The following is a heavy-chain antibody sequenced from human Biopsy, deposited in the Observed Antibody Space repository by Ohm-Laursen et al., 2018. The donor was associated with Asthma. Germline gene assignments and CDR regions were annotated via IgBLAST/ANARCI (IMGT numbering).Heavy chain of an antibody. CDR3: ARRGITGTTLDY. CDR2: INAGNGNT. V-gene: IGHV1-3*01. D-gene: IGHD1-7*01. Sequence: VASVKVSCKASGYTFINYAIHWVRQAPGQRLEWMGWINAGNGNTKYSQKFQGRVTISRDASAGTAYMDLSSLRSEDTAVYYCARRGITGTTLDYWGQGTLVTVSS. CDR1: GYTFINYA. J-gene: IGHJ4*02.